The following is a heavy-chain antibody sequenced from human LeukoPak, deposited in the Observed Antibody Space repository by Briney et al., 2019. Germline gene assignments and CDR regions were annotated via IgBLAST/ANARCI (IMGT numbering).Heavy chain of an antibody. D-gene: IGHD3-9*01. J-gene: IGHJ6*02. Sequence: ASVKVSCKASGYTFTGYYMHWVRQAPGQGLGWMGWINPNSGNTGYAQKFQGRVTMTRNTSISTAYMELSSLRSEDTAVYYCARGPFYDILTGYWGDYYYYGMDVWGQGTTVTVSS. V-gene: IGHV1-8*02. CDR3: ARGPFYDILTGYWGDYYYYGMDV. CDR2: INPNSGNT. CDR1: GYTFTGYY.